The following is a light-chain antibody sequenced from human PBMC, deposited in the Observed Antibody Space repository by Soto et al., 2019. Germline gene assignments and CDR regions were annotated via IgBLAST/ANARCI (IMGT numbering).Light chain of an antibody. CDR1: SSDVGGYTY. CDR3: CSYAGSYTYV. V-gene: IGLV2-14*01. Sequence: QSVLTQPPSVSLSPRQSITISCTGASSDVGGYTYVSWYQQHPGKAPKLMIYEVNNRPSGVSNRFSGSKSGNTASLTISGLQAEDGADYYCCSYAGSYTYVFGTGTKVTVL. J-gene: IGLJ1*01. CDR2: EVN.